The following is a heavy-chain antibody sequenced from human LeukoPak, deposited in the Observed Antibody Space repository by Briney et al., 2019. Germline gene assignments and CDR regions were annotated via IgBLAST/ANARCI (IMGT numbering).Heavy chain of an antibody. CDR2: IYTSGST. CDR1: GVSISSYY. Sequence: SETLSLTCTVSGVSISSYYWSWIRQPPGKGLEWIGYIYTSGSTNYNPSLKSRVTISVDTSKNQFSLKLSSVTAADTAVYYCARLLYYYDSVWFDPWGQGTLVTVSS. CDR3: ARLLYYYDSVWFDP. D-gene: IGHD3-22*01. V-gene: IGHV4-4*09. J-gene: IGHJ5*02.